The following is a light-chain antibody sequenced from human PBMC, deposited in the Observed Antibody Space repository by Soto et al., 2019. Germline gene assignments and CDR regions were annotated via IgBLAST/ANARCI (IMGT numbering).Light chain of an antibody. CDR3: QQYGSSPPIT. CDR1: QSVSSY. J-gene: IGKJ5*01. Sequence: EIVLTQSPATLSLSPGERATLSCRASQSVSSYLAWYQQKPGQAPRLLIYGASSRATGIPDRFSGSGSGTDFTLTISRLEPEDFAVYYCQQYGSSPPITFGQGTRLET. V-gene: IGKV3-20*01. CDR2: GAS.